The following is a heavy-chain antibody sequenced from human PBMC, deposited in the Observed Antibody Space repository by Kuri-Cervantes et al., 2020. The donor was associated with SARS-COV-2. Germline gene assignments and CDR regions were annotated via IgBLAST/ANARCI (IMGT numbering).Heavy chain of an antibody. V-gene: IGHV4-59*12. CDR3: ARDYGGAAAGTFFDY. CDR2: IYYSGST. Sequence: SETLSLTCTVSGGSISSYYWSWIRQPPGKGLEWIGYIYYSGSTNYNPSLKSRVTISVDTSKNQFSLKLSSVTAADTAVYYCARDYGGAAAGTFFDYWGQGTLVTVSS. CDR1: GGSISSYY. J-gene: IGHJ4*02. D-gene: IGHD6-13*01.